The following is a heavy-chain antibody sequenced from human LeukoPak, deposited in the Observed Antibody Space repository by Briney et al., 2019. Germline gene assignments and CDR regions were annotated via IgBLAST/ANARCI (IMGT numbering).Heavy chain of an antibody. Sequence: ASVKVSCKASGYTFTGYYMHWVRQARGQGLEWMGWISAYNGNTNYAQKLQGRVTMTTDTSTSTAYMELRSLRSDDTAVYYCARSPLGRSGYYYWFDPWGQGTLVTVSS. J-gene: IGHJ5*02. CDR3: ARSPLGRSGYYYWFDP. CDR1: GYTFTGYY. V-gene: IGHV1-18*04. CDR2: ISAYNGNT. D-gene: IGHD3-3*01.